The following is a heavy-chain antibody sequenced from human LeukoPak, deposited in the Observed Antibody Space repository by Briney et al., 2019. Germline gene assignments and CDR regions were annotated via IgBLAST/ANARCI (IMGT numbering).Heavy chain of an antibody. V-gene: IGHV4-34*01. CDR2: INHSGST. D-gene: IGHD3-10*01. J-gene: IGHJ4*02. CDR1: GGSFSGYY. CDR3: ARVRGVITNYFDY. Sequence: PSETLSLTCAVYGGSFSGYYWSWIRQPPGKGLEWIGEINHSGSTNYNPSLKSRVTISVDTSKNQFSLEVNSVTAADTAFYYCARVRGVITNYFDYWGQGILVTVSS.